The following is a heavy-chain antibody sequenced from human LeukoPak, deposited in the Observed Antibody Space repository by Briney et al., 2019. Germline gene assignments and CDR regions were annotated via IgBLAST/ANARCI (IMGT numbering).Heavy chain of an antibody. D-gene: IGHD1-26*01. CDR2: INPSGGST. Sequence: GASVTVSCTASGYTFTSYYMHWVRQAPGQGLEWMGIINPSGGSTSYAQKFQGRVTMTRDTSTSTVYMELSSLRSEDTAVYYCARGGVGATTIIDGMDVWGQGTTVTVSS. CDR1: GYTFTSYY. CDR3: ARGGVGATTIIDGMDV. J-gene: IGHJ6*02. V-gene: IGHV1-46*01.